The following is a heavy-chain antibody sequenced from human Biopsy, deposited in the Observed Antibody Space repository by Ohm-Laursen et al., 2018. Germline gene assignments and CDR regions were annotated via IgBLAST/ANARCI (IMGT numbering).Heavy chain of an antibody. CDR2: IYSGGNT. V-gene: IGHV3-53*01. CDR1: GFTVSSNY. Sequence: GSLRLSCSATGFTVSSNYMNWVRQAPGKGLEWVSIIYSGGNTYYADSVKGRFSISRDNSENTLYLHMNSLRAEDTAVYFCAKFEGDPTPSYYFDYWGQGTLVTVSS. J-gene: IGHJ4*02. D-gene: IGHD3-10*01. CDR3: AKFEGDPTPSYYFDY.